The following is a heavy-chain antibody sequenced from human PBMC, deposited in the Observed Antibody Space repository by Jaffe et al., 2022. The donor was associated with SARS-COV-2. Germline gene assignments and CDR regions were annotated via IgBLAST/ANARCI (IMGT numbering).Heavy chain of an antibody. V-gene: IGHV3-53*02. D-gene: IGHD5-18*01. Sequence: EVQIVESGGDLMQRGGSLRLSCAASGFSVSTHYMSWVRQAPGKGLEWVSGMHSGGNTYYVDSVKGRFTISRDGSKNTLYLQMNSLRDEDTAVYFCARTTNSYGWQYFYMDVWGKGTTVTVPS. CDR1: GFSVSTHY. CDR2: MHSGGNT. J-gene: IGHJ6*03. CDR3: ARTTNSYGWQYFYMDV.